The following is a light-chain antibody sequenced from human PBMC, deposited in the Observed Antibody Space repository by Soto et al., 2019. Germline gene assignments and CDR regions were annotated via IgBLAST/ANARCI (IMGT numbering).Light chain of an antibody. CDR3: SSYGGNNNLV. CDR1: SSDVGGYNF. CDR2: EVS. V-gene: IGLV2-14*01. J-gene: IGLJ2*01. Sequence: QSVLTQPASVSGSPGQSITISCTGTSSDVGGYNFVSWYQQHPGKAPKLMIYEVSNRPSGVSNRFSGSKSGNTASLTISGLQAEDEADYYCSSYGGNNNLVFGGGTKLTVL.